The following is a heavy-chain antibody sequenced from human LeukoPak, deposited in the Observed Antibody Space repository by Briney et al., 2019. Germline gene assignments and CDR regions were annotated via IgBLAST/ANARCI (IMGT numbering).Heavy chain of an antibody. CDR1: GSPFSDYY. V-gene: IGHV3-11*06. J-gene: IGHJ6*02. CDR2: ISSSSRYT. CDR3: ARDPADYYNGMDV. Sequence: GGSLRLSCAASGSPFSDYYMSWIRQAPGKGLNWVSYISSSSRYTNYADSVKGRFTISRDNTKKSLYLQMNSLRAEDTAVYYCARDPADYYNGMDVWGQGTTVTVS.